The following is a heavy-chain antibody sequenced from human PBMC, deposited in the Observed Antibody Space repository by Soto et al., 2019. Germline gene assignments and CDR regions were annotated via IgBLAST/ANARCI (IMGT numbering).Heavy chain of an antibody. CDR3: AHLPAPYYYDSSGYYYS. V-gene: IGHV1-69*13. CDR1: GGTFSSYA. Sequence: SVKISCKASGGTFSSYAISWVRQAPGQGLEWMGGIIPIFGTANYAQKFQGRVTITADESTSTAYMELSSLRSEDTAVYYCAHLPAPYYYDSSGYYYSWGQGTLVTVSS. J-gene: IGHJ4*02. CDR2: IIPIFGTA. D-gene: IGHD3-22*01.